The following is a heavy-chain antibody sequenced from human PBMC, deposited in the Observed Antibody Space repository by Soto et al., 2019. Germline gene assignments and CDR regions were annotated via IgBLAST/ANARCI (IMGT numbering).Heavy chain of an antibody. CDR2: ISGSGGST. V-gene: IGHV3-23*01. J-gene: IGHJ4*02. D-gene: IGHD5-18*01. Sequence: GGSLRLSCAASGFTFSSYAMSWVRQTPGKGLEWVSAISGSGGSTYYADSVKGRFTISRDNSKNTLYLQMNSLRAEDTAVYYCAKDGSPAMDYYFDYWGQGTLVTVSS. CDR1: GFTFSSYA. CDR3: AKDGSPAMDYYFDY.